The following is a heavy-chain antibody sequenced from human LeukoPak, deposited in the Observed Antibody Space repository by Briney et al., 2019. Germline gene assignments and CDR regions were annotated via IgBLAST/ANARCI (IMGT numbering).Heavy chain of an antibody. V-gene: IGHV4-31*03. J-gene: IGHJ4*02. CDR1: GGSISSGGYY. Sequence: SETLSLTCTVSGGSISSGGYYWSWIRQHPGKGLEWIGYIYYSGSTYYNPSLKGRVTISVDPSKNQFSLKLSSVTAADTAVYYCARDGEKQPTWGQGTLVTVSS. D-gene: IGHD2-21*01. CDR3: ARDGEKQPT. CDR2: IYYSGST.